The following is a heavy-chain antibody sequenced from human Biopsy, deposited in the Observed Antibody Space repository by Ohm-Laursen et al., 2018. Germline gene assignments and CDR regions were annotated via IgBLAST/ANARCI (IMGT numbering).Heavy chain of an antibody. D-gene: IGHD3-22*01. V-gene: IGHV4-59*01. J-gene: IGHJ2*01. CDR3: ARDLGFYSDRTVPGYFDL. CDR2: VSYTGST. Sequence: SETLSLTCTVSGDSISSYYWSWIRQPPGKGLEWIGYVSYTGSTDYNPSLQSRVTISVDTSKNHFSLRLRSVTPADTAMYYCARDLGFYSDRTVPGYFDLWGRGTLVTVSS. CDR1: GDSISSYY.